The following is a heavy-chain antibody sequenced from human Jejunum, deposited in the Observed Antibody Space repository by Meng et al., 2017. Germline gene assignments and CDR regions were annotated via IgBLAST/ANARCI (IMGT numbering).Heavy chain of an antibody. J-gene: IGHJ4*02. Sequence: VQHTASGPGLGRPSGSLSPSSTASGGSVGSGFYYWSWIRQPQGKGLEWIGYISDSGTTNYNPSLKSRVTMSVDTSKNHFSLKLTSVTAADTAVYFCARDSETYPTYFDYWGQGTLVTVSS. CDR3: ARDSETYPTYFDY. V-gene: IGHV4-61*03. D-gene: IGHD5-24*01. CDR2: ISDSGTT. CDR1: GGSVGSGFYY.